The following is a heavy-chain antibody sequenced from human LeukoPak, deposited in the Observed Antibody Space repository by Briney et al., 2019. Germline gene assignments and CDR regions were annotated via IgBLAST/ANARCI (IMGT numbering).Heavy chain of an antibody. V-gene: IGHV5-51*01. CDR2: IYPGDSDT. CDR3: AKRVGGCIDY. D-gene: IGHD6-19*01. CDR1: GYIFTNYW. J-gene: IGHJ4*02. Sequence: GGSLKISCKGSGYIFTNYWIGCVRQVPGKGLEWMGIIYPGDSDTRYSPSFQGQVTISADKSINTAYLQWSSLKASDTAIYYCAKRVGGCIDYWGQGTLVTVSS.